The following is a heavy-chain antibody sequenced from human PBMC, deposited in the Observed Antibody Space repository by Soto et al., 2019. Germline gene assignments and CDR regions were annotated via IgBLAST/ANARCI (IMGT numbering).Heavy chain of an antibody. CDR1: GGSISSSSYY. D-gene: IGHD4-17*01. Sequence: SETLSLTCTVSGGSISSSSYYWGWIRQPPGKGLEWIGSIYYSGSTYYNPSLKSRVTISVDTSKNQFSLKLSSVTAADTAVYYCARHSTVTYYYYGMDVWGQGTTVTVSS. CDR2: IYYSGST. CDR3: ARHSTVTYYYYGMDV. V-gene: IGHV4-39*01. J-gene: IGHJ6*02.